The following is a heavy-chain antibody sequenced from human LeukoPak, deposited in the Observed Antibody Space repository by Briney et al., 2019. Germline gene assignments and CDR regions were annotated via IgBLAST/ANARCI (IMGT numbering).Heavy chain of an antibody. CDR1: GFTFSSYE. D-gene: IGHD3-10*01. J-gene: IGHJ6*02. CDR2: ISSSGSTI. CDR3: ARDLVVRGVIRTYCYGMDV. V-gene: IGHV3-48*03. Sequence: PGRSLRLSCAVSGFTFSSYEMNWVRQAPGKGLEWVSYISSSGSTIYYADSVKGRFTISRDNAKNSLYLQMNSLRAEDTAVYYCARDLVVRGVIRTYCYGMDVWGQGTTVTVSS.